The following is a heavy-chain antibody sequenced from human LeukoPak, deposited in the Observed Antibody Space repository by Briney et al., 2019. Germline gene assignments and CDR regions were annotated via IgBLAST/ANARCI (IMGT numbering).Heavy chain of an antibody. CDR2: IYYSGTT. CDR3: ARGGGGYAADY. J-gene: IGHJ4*02. V-gene: IGHV4-59*01. Sequence: PSETLSLTCTVSGGSLSGYYWSWIRQPPGKGLEWIGYIYYSGTTDYNPSLKSRLTISVDTSKNQFSLNLSSMTTAGTAVYYCARGGGGYAADYWGQGALVTVSS. CDR1: GGSLSGYY. D-gene: IGHD5-12*01.